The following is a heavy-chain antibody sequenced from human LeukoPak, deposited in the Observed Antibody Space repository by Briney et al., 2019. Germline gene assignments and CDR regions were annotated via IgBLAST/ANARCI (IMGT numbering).Heavy chain of an antibody. Sequence: PETLSLTCTVSGGSISSYYWSWIRQPPGKGLERIGYIYYSGSTNYNPSLKSRVTISVDTSKNQFSLKLSSVTAADTAVYYCARGPIRRDGYNHFDYWGQGTLVTVSS. D-gene: IGHD5-24*01. V-gene: IGHV4-59*01. CDR2: IYYSGST. CDR3: ARGPIRRDGYNHFDY. J-gene: IGHJ4*02. CDR1: GGSISSYY.